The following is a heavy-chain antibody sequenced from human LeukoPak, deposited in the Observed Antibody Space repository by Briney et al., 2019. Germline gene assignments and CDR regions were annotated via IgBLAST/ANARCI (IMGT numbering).Heavy chain of an antibody. Sequence: PGGSLRLSCVASGFTFDTYWMHWVRQAPGKGLVWVSRIHRDRNNINYADFVQGRFTVSRDNAKNTLYLQMHSLRVEDTAMYYCARGLRDRYGMDVWGQGTTVTVSS. CDR1: GFTFDTYW. CDR3: ARGLRDRYGMDV. CDR2: IHRDRNNI. J-gene: IGHJ6*02. V-gene: IGHV3-74*01.